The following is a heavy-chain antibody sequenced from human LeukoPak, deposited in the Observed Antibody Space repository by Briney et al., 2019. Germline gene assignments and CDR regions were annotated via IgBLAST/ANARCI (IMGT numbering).Heavy chain of an antibody. CDR3: AKRCAGDCQGDLDY. D-gene: IGHD2-21*02. CDR2: IDNSGYA. Sequence: GGSLRLPCAASGFTFSNYAMNWVRQAPGKGLEWVSDIDNSGYAYYADSVRGRFTVSRDNSKNTLYLQMNSLRDEDTAVYFCAKRCAGDCQGDLDYWGQGTLVTVTS. J-gene: IGHJ4*02. CDR1: GFTFSNYA. V-gene: IGHV3-23*01.